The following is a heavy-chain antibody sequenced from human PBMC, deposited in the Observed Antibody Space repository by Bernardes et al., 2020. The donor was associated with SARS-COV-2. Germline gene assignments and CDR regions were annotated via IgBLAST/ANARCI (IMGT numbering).Heavy chain of an antibody. CDR2: ISSDWDNI. D-gene: IGHD6-19*01. CDR3: VKGGVAVAGVDY. V-gene: IGHV3-64D*06. Sequence: WSMRPSCSASGLALSSYALHWVRQAPWKGPEYVSAISSDWDNIYYADSVKGRFIISRDNSKNMLYLQMSSLRREDTAMYYCVKGGVAVAGVDYRGQGTLVTV. J-gene: IGHJ4*02. CDR1: GLALSSYA.